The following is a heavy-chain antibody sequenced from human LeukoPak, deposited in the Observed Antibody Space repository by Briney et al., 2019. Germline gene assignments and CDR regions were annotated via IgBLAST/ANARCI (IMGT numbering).Heavy chain of an antibody. D-gene: IGHD4-11*01. CDR2: INHSGRT. CDR3: ARSYRYSNHFDY. CDR1: GGSFSGYY. J-gene: IGHJ4*02. V-gene: IGHV4-34*01. Sequence: SETLSLTCAVYGGSFSGYYWSWVRQPPGKGLEWIGEINHSGRTNYNPSLKRRVTISVEKSKNKFSLKLSSVTAADTAAYYCARSYRYSNHFDYWGQGTLVTVSS.